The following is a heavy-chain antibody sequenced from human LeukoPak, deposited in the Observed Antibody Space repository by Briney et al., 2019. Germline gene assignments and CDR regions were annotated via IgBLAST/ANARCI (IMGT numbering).Heavy chain of an antibody. J-gene: IGHJ4*02. CDR3: ARDRSSAFDY. CDR2: IWCDGSDK. CDR1: VFTFSSYW. Sequence: PGGSLRLSCAASVFTFSSYWMHWVRQAPGKGLEWVAVIWCDGSDKYYADSVKGRFTISRDNSKNTLYLQVNSLRAEDTAVYYCARDRSSAFDYWGQGTLVTVSS. D-gene: IGHD6-25*01. V-gene: IGHV3-33*08.